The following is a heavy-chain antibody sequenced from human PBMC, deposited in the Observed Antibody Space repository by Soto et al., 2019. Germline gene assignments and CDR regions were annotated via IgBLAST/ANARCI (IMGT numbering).Heavy chain of an antibody. J-gene: IGHJ6*02. V-gene: IGHV1-18*01. CDR3: ARDRLGIEAADSLSYYYYGMDV. CDR1: GYTFTSYG. D-gene: IGHD6-13*01. Sequence: ASVKVSCKASGYTFTSYGISWVRQAPGQGLEWMGWISAYNGNTNYAQKLQGRVTMTTDTSTSTAYMELRSLRSDDTAVYYCARDRLGIEAADSLSYYYYGMDVWGQGTTVTVSS. CDR2: ISAYNGNT.